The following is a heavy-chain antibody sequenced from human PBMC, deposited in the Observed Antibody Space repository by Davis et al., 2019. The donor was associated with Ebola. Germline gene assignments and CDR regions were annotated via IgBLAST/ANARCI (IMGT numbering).Heavy chain of an antibody. CDR1: GFTFSSYD. J-gene: IGHJ4*02. Sequence: GESLKISCAASGFTFSSYDMHWVRQGTGKGLEWVSATGTAGDTYYPGSVKGRFTISRENAKNSLYLQMNSLRAEDTAVYYCARVRFGDTAVDYWGQGTLVTVSS. V-gene: IGHV3-13*01. D-gene: IGHD5-18*01. CDR2: TGTAGDT. CDR3: ARVRFGDTAVDY.